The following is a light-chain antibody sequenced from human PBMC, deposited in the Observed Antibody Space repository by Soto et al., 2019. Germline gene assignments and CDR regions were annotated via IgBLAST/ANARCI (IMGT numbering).Light chain of an antibody. V-gene: IGLV2-14*01. CDR2: EVS. CDR1: SSDVGYYNY. J-gene: IGLJ3*02. Sequence: QSALTQPASVSGSPGQSITISCTGTSSDVGYYNYVSWYQRHPGKVPKLIIYEVSNRPSRISNRFSGSKSGNTASLTISGLQAEDEADYYCTSYTTSSTQVFGGGTKLTVL. CDR3: TSYTTSSTQV.